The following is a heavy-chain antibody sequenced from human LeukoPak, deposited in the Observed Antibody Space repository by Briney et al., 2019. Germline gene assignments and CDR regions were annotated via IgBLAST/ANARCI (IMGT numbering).Heavy chain of an antibody. CDR3: AGFGMETHDAFDI. D-gene: IGHD3-3*01. CDR2: INPNSGGT. Sequence: ASVKVSCKASGYTFTGYYMHWVRQAPGQGLEWMGRINPNSGGTNYAQKFQGRVTMTRDTSISTAYMELSRLRSDDTAVYYCAGFGMETHDAFDIWGQGTMVTVSS. J-gene: IGHJ3*02. CDR1: GYTFTGYY. V-gene: IGHV1-2*06.